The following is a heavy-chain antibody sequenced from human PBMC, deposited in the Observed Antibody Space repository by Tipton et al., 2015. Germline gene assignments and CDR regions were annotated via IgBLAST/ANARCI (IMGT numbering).Heavy chain of an antibody. Sequence: TLSLTCAVYGGSFSGYYWSWIRQPPGKGLEWIGEINHSGSTNYNPSPKSRVTISVDTSKNQFSLKLSSVTAADTAVYYCACQDYDSLTRDYQTVDYWGQGTLVTVSS. J-gene: IGHJ4*02. CDR3: ACQDYDSLTRDYQTVDY. V-gene: IGHV4-34*01. CDR1: GGSFSGYY. D-gene: IGHD3-9*01. CDR2: INHSGST.